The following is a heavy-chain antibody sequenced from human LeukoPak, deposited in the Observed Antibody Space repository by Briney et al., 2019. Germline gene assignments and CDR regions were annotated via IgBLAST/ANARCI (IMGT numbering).Heavy chain of an antibody. J-gene: IGHJ5*02. CDR3: AGAGYDFWSGYYKGFDP. D-gene: IGHD3-3*01. Sequence: ASVKVSCKASGYTFTSYDINWVRQATGQGLEWMGWMNPNSGNTGYAQKFQGRVTITRNISISTAYMELSSLRSEDTAVYYGAGAGYDFWSGYYKGFDPWGQGSLVTVSS. CDR2: MNPNSGNT. V-gene: IGHV1-8*03. CDR1: GYTFTSYD.